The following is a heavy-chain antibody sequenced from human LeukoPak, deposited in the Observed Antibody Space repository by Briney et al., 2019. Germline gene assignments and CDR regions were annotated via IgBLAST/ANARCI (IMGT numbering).Heavy chain of an antibody. V-gene: IGHV3-23*01. CDR3: AKDSLSTVTVAFDI. J-gene: IGHJ3*02. D-gene: IGHD4-17*01. CDR1: GFTFSSYA. Sequence: GGSLRLSCAASGFTFSSYAMSCVRQAPGKGLEWVSAISGSGGSTYYADSVKGRFTISRGNSKNTLYLQMNSLRAEDTAVYYCAKDSLSTVTVAFDIWGQGTMVTVSS. CDR2: ISGSGGST.